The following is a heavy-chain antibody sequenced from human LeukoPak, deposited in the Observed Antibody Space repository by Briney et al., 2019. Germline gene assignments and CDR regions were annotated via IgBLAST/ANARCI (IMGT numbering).Heavy chain of an antibody. J-gene: IGHJ3*02. CDR1: GFTFSSYS. D-gene: IGHD6-13*01. CDR2: ISSSSYI. Sequence: GGSLRLSCAASGFTFSSYSMNWVRQAPGKGLEWVSSISSSSYIYYADSVKGRFTISRDNSKNTLYLQMNSLRAEDTAVYYCAKIAIAAAGSDAFDIWGQGTMVTVSS. V-gene: IGHV3-21*01. CDR3: AKIAIAAAGSDAFDI.